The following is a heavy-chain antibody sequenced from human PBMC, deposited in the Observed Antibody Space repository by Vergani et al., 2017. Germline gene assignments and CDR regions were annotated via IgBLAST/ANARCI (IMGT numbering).Heavy chain of an antibody. Sequence: QAQLQESGPRLVKPSETLSLTCTVSGGSISSYYWSWIRQPPGKGLEWIGYIYYSGSTNSNPSLKSRVTITVDTSKNQFSLKLSSVTAADTAVYYCARLGDNWNCDAFDSWGQGTMVTVSS. CDR3: ARLGDNWNCDAFDS. CDR1: GGSISSYY. D-gene: IGHD1-7*01. J-gene: IGHJ3*02. V-gene: IGHV4-59*01. CDR2: IYYSGST.